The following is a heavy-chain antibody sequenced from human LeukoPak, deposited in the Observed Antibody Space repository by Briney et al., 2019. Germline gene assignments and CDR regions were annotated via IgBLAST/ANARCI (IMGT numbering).Heavy chain of an antibody. CDR3: ASLTTVTPSRYYYYYYGMDV. CDR1: GGSFSGYY. J-gene: IGHJ6*02. CDR2: INHSGST. Sequence: PSETLSLTCAVHGGSFSGYYWSWIRQPPGKGLEWIGEINHSGSTNYNPSLKSRVTISVDTSKNQFSLKLSSVTAADTAVYYCASLTTVTPSRYYYYYYGMDVWGQGTTVTVSS. D-gene: IGHD4-11*01. V-gene: IGHV4-34*01.